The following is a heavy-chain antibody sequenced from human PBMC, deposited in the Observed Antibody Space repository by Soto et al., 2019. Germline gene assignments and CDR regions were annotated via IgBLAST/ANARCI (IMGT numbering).Heavy chain of an antibody. D-gene: IGHD3-22*01. CDR3: ARDRTPSLSGYYRGLFDY. J-gene: IGHJ4*02. Sequence: GGSLRLSCAASGFTFSSYSMNWVRQAPGKGLEWVSYISSSSSTIYYADSVKGRFTISRDNAKNSLYLQMNSLRGEDTAVYYCARDRTPSLSGYYRGLFDYWGQGTLVTVSS. CDR1: GFTFSSYS. V-gene: IGHV3-48*01. CDR2: ISSSSSTI.